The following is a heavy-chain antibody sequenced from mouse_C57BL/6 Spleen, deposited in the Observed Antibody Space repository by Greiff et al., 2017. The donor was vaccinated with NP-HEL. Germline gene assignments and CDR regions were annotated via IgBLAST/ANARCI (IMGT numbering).Heavy chain of an antibody. CDR3: ARVYSNYGGFAY. J-gene: IGHJ3*01. CDR2: ISDGGSYT. D-gene: IGHD2-5*01. CDR1: GFTFSSYA. V-gene: IGHV5-4*03. Sequence: EVMLVESGGGLVKPGGSLKLSCAASGFTFSSYAMSWVRQTPEKRLEWVATISDGGSYTYYPDNVKGRFTISRDNAKNNLYLQMSHLKSEDTAMYYCARVYSNYGGFAYWGQGTLVTVSA.